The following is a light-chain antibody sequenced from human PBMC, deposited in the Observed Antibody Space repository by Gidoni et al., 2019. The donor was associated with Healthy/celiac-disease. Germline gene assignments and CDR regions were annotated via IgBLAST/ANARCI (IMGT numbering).Light chain of an antibody. CDR3: QQRSKWRT. V-gene: IGKV3-11*01. J-gene: IGKJ1*01. CDR1: QSISSY. Sequence: EIVLTQSPATLSLSPGERATLSCRASQSISSYLAWYQQKPGQAPRLLIYDASNRATGIPARFSGSGSGTDFTLTSSRLEAEDFAVYYCQQRSKWRTFGQGTKVEIK. CDR2: DAS.